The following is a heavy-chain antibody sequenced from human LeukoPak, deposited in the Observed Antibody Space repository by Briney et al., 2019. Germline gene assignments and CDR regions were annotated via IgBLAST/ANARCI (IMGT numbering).Heavy chain of an antibody. CDR1: GFTFSSCGI. V-gene: IGHV4-39*07. Sequence: GSLRLSCAASGFTFSSCGISWVRQPPGRGLEWIGSIYYSGSTYYNPSLKSRVTISLDTSKNQFSLKLSSVTAADTAVYYCTRDRYDFWSGYLAGAPKFYFDYWGQGTLVTVSS. J-gene: IGHJ4*02. D-gene: IGHD3-3*01. CDR3: TRDRYDFWSGYLAGAPKFYFDY. CDR2: IYYSGST.